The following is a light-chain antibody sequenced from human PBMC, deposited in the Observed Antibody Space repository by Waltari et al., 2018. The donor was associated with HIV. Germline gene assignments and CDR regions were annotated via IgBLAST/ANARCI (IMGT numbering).Light chain of an antibody. CDR3: MQGLQVS. V-gene: IGKV2-28*01. Sequence: EIVLTQSPLSLTVTPGEPASISCRSTQSLLYSSGNNYLDWYLQKPGQSPQLLIYLASNRASGVPDRFSGRGSGTDFTLEISRVEAEDVGLYYGMQGLQVSFGQGTRLEIK. CDR1: QSLLYSSGNNY. J-gene: IGKJ5*01. CDR2: LAS.